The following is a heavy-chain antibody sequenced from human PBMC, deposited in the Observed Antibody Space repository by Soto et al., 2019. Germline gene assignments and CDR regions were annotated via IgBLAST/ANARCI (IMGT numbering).Heavy chain of an antibody. V-gene: IGHV3-23*01. CDR3: ANRGLEWNWFEP. Sequence: EVQLLESGGGLVQPGGSLRLSCAASGFTFSCYAMSWVLQAPGKGLEWVSAISGSGGSTYYADSVKGRFTISRDSAKNTLYLQMNGLRAEDTAVYYCANRGLEWNWFEPWGQGTVVTVSA. CDR1: GFTFSCYA. D-gene: IGHD2-8*01. J-gene: IGHJ5*02. CDR2: ISGSGGST.